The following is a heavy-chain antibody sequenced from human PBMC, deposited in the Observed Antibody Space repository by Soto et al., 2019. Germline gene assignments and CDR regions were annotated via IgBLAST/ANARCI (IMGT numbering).Heavy chain of an antibody. CDR3: AKSYYDILTGYYNYFDY. CDR1: GFTFSSYS. J-gene: IGHJ4*02. Sequence: LILSCAASGFTFSSYSMNWVRQAPGKGLEWVSYISSSSSTIYYADSVKGRFTISRDNAKNSLYLQMNSLRDEDTAVYYCAKSYYDILTGYYNYFDYWGQGTLVTVSS. D-gene: IGHD3-9*01. V-gene: IGHV3-48*02. CDR2: ISSSSSTI.